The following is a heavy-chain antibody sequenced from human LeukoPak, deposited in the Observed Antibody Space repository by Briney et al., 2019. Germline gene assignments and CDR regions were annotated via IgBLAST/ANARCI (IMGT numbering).Heavy chain of an antibody. CDR1: GFTFSNYW. J-gene: IGHJ3*02. V-gene: IGHV3-74*01. Sequence: GSLRLSCAASGFTFSNYWMHWVRQAPGKGLVWVSRINSDGRSTNYADSVKGRFTISRDNAKNSLYLQMNSLRAEDTAVYYCANVPDAFDIWGQGTMVTVSS. D-gene: IGHD6-6*01. CDR3: ANVPDAFDI. CDR2: INSDGRST.